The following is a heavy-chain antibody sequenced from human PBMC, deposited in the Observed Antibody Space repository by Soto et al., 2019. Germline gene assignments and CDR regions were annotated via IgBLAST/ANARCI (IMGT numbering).Heavy chain of an antibody. Sequence: SVKVSCKASGGTFSRYTISWVRQAPGQGLEWMGGITPMFGTANYAQKLQGRVTIAADESTSTAYMELSSLRSEDTAVYYCARQFDYESSGYYYAYWGQGTVVTVSS. V-gene: IGHV1-69*13. D-gene: IGHD3-22*01. CDR1: GGTFSRYT. CDR2: ITPMFGTA. J-gene: IGHJ4*02. CDR3: ARQFDYESSGYYYAY.